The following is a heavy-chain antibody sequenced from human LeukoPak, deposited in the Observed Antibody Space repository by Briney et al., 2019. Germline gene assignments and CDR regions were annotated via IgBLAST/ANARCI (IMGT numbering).Heavy chain of an antibody. D-gene: IGHD3-22*01. CDR3: ARDPDYDSSGYPDY. J-gene: IGHJ4*02. CDR2: IWYDGSNK. Sequence: GGSLRLSCAASGFTCSSYGMHWVRQAPGKGLEWVAVIWYDGSNKYYSDSVKGRFTISRDNSKNTLYLQMNSLRAEDTAVYYCARDPDYDSSGYPDYWGQGTLVTVSS. CDR1: GFTCSSYG. V-gene: IGHV3-33*01.